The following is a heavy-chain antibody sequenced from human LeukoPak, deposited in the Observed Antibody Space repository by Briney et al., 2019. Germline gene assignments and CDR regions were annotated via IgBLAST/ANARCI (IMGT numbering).Heavy chain of an antibody. Sequence: GGALRLSCAASGFTFDDYAMHWVRQAPGKGREWVSLNSGDGGSTYYADSVKRRFTISRDNSKISLYLQMHSLRTEDTALYYCARIPYGEGDYCGQGTLVTVSS. J-gene: IGHJ4*02. V-gene: IGHV3-43*02. D-gene: IGHD4-17*01. CDR2: NSGDGGST. CDR3: ARIPYGEGDY. CDR1: GFTFDDYA.